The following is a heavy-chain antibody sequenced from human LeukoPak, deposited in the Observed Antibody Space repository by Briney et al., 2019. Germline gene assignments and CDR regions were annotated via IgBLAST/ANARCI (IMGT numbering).Heavy chain of an antibody. CDR3: ARVAGHFDY. J-gene: IGHJ4*02. CDR2: IYYSGST. V-gene: IGHV4-59*01. CDR1: GGSISSYY. Sequence: ETLSLTCTVSGGSISSYYWSWIRQLPGKGLEWIGYIYYSGSTNYNPSLKSRVTIAVDTSKNQFSLKLTSVTAADTAVYYCARVAGHFDYWGQGTLVTVSS. D-gene: IGHD6-19*01.